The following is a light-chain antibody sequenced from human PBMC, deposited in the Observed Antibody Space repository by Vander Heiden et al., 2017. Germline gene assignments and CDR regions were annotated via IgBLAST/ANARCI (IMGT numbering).Light chain of an antibody. Sequence: DIQMPQSPSSLSASVGDRVTITCRASQSISSYLNWYQQKPGKAPKLLIYAASSLQSGVPSRFSGSGSGTDFTLTISSLQPEDFATYYCQQSYSTPIFTFGHGTKVDIK. CDR2: AAS. CDR1: QSISSY. J-gene: IGKJ3*01. CDR3: QQSYSTPIFT. V-gene: IGKV1-39*01.